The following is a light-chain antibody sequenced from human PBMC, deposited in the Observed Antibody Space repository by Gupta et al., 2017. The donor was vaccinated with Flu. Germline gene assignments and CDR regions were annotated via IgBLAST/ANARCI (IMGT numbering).Light chain of an antibody. CDR1: QSVSSN. J-gene: IGKJ4*01. CDR2: GAS. CDR3: QQHNNWPLT. V-gene: IGKV3D-15*01. Sequence: PATLSVSPGKRATLSCRASQSVSSNLAWYQQKPGQAPRLLIYGASNRATGIPARFSGSGSGTEFTLTISSLQSEDFAVYYCQQHNNWPLTFGGGTKVEIK.